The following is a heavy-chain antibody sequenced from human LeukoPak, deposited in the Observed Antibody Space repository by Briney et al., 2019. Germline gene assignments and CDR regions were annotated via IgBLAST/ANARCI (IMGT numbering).Heavy chain of an antibody. CDR2: IRGSGGTA. Sequence: PGGSLRLSCAASGFSFSNAWMSWVRQAPGKGLEWVSVIRGSGGTANYADSVKGRSTISRDNSKNTLYLQMNSLRAEDTAVYYCAKGYYDRSGYQQAFDIWGQGTTVTVSS. V-gene: IGHV3-23*01. CDR3: AKGYYDRSGYQQAFDI. J-gene: IGHJ3*02. D-gene: IGHD3-22*01. CDR1: GFSFSNAW.